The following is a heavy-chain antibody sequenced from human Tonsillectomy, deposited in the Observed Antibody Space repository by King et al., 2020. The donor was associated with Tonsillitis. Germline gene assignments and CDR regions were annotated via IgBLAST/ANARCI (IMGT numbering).Heavy chain of an antibody. CDR3: ALGQSRGNYYYYGMDV. J-gene: IGHJ6*02. CDR1: GGSFSGYY. CDR2: INQSGSI. V-gene: IGHV4-34*01. Sequence: VQLQQWGAGLLKPSDTLSLTCAVYGGSFSGYYWSWIRQPPGKGLEWIGEINQSGSINYNPSLKSGVTISVDTSKNQFSLKLSSVTAADTAVYYCALGQSRGNYYYYGMDVWGQGTTVTVSS.